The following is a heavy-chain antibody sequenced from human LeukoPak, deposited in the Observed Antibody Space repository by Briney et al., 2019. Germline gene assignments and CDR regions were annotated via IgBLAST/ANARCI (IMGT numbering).Heavy chain of an antibody. D-gene: IGHD1-26*01. V-gene: IGHV3-66*01. CDR1: GFTVNNNY. J-gene: IGHJ6*02. Sequence: GGSLRLSCAASGFTVNNNYMSWVRQAPGKGLEWVSVIYSGGSTYYADPVKGRFTIPRDNSKNTVYLQMTSLRAEDTAVYYCAREGEHYVGVEYYYYGMDVWGQGTTVTVSS. CDR3: AREGEHYVGVEYYYYGMDV. CDR2: IYSGGST.